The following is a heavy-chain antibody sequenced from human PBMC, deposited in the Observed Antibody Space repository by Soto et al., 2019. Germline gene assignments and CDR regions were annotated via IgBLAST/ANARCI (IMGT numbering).Heavy chain of an antibody. CDR1: GGTFSSYA. V-gene: IGHV1-69*12. D-gene: IGHD3-3*01. J-gene: IGHJ6*02. CDR2: IIPIFGTA. CDR3: ARLPLVGGGVDYGMDV. Sequence: QVQLVQSGAEVKKPGSSVKVSCKASGGTFSSYAISWVRQAPGQGLEWMGGIIPIFGTANYAQKFQGRVTITADEARRTAYMGLSRLRSEDTAVYDCARLPLVGGGVDYGMDVWGQGATVTVSS.